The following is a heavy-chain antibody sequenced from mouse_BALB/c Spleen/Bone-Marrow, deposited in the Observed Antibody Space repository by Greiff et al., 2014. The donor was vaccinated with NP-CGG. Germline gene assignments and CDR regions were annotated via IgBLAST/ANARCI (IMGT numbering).Heavy chain of an antibody. CDR1: GFTFSSYG. CDR3: ESPQRYYAMDY. J-gene: IGHJ4*01. Sequence: DVHLVESGGDLVKPGGSLKLSCAASGFTFSSYGMSWGRQTPDKRLEWVATISSGGSNAYYPDSVKGRFTISRDNAKNTQYLQMNSLKSKDAAMDYYESPQRYYAMDYWGQGTSVTVSS. V-gene: IGHV5-6*01. CDR2: ISSGGSNA.